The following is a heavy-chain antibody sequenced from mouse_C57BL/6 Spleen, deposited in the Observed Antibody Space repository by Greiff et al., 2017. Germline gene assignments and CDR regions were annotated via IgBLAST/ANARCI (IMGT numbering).Heavy chain of an antibody. CDR1: GYTFTSYW. J-gene: IGHJ2*01. CDR3: AIGGIYYAPGDY. D-gene: IGHD2-1*01. V-gene: IGHV1-74*01. CDR2: IHPSASDT. Sequence: QVQLQQPGAELVKPGASVKVSCKASGYTFTSYWMHWVKQRPGQGLEWIGRIHPSASDTNYNQQFKGKATLTVDKSSSTAYMQLSSLTSEDSAVYYCAIGGIYYAPGDYWCKGTTRTVSS.